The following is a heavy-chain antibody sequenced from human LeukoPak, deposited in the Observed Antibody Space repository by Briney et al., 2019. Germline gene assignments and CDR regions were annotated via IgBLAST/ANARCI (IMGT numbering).Heavy chain of an antibody. V-gene: IGHV3-30*04. CDR1: GFTFSGYA. CDR3: ARVLRGDPSAPGDY. D-gene: IGHD2-21*02. Sequence: PGRSLRLPCAASGFTFSGYAMHWVRQAPGKGLEWVAVISYDGSNKYYADSVKGRFTISRDNSKNTLYLQMNSLRAEDTAVYYCARVLRGDPSAPGDYWGQGTLVTVSS. J-gene: IGHJ4*02. CDR2: ISYDGSNK.